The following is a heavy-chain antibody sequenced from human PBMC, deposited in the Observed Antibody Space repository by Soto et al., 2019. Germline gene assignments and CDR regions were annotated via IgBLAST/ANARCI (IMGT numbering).Heavy chain of an antibody. V-gene: IGHV3-30*18. D-gene: IGHD3-10*01. J-gene: IGHJ6*02. Sequence: QVQLVESGGGVVQPVRSLRLSCAASGFTFSSYGMHWVRHAPGMGLEWVAVISYDGINKYYADSVKCRFTISRDNSKNTLYLQMNSLRAEDTAVYYCAKDRAGSGTAYMDLWGQGTTVTVSS. CDR2: ISYDGINK. CDR1: GFTFSSYG. CDR3: AKDRAGSGTAYMDL.